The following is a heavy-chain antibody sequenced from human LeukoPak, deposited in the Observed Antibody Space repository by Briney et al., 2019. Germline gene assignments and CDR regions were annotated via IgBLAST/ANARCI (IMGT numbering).Heavy chain of an antibody. D-gene: IGHD2/OR15-2a*01. V-gene: IGHV4-4*09. J-gene: IGHJ4*02. CDR3: ARLSRKRQGFDY. Sequence: SETLSLTCTVSGGSISSYYRSWIRQPPGKGLEWIGYIYTSGSTNYNPSLKSRVTISVDTSKNQFSLKLSSVTAADTAVYYCARLSRKRQGFDYWGQGTLVTVSS. CDR2: IYTSGST. CDR1: GGSISSYY.